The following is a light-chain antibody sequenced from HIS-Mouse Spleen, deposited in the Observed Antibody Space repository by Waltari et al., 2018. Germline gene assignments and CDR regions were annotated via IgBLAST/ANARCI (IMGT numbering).Light chain of an antibody. CDR2: EES. CDR1: ALPKKY. J-gene: IGLJ2*01. V-gene: IGLV3-10*01. CDR3: YSTDSSGNHRV. Sequence: SYELTQPPSVSVSPGQTARITCSGDALPKKYAYWYQQKSGQAPVLGIHEESKRPSGIPVRFSGSSSGTMATLTISGAQVEDEADYYCYSTDSSGNHRVFGGGTKLTVL.